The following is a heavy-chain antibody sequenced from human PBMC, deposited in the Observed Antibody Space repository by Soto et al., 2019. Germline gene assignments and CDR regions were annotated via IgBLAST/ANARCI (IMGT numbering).Heavy chain of an antibody. D-gene: IGHD2-15*01. J-gene: IGHJ4*02. Sequence: QVQLVESGGGVVQPGRSLKLSCAASGFTFRSYGMHWVRQAPGKGLEWVAVISYDGSNKYYADSVKGRFTISRDNSKNARYLQMNSLRPEDTAVYYCAKEDSLVVVADYWGQGTLVTVSS. V-gene: IGHV3-30*18. CDR1: GFTFRSYG. CDR3: AKEDSLVVVADY. CDR2: ISYDGSNK.